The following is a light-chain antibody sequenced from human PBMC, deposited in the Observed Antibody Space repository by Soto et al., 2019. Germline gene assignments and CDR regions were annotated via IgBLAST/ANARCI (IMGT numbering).Light chain of an antibody. V-gene: IGKV1-5*03. CDR2: KAS. CDR3: QQYNSYPFT. J-gene: IGKJ1*01. CDR1: QSISSW. Sequence: XIXXTQXXXTLSAXXGDXVTITXRASQSISSWLAWYQQKPGKAPKLLIYKASSLESGVPSRFSGSGSGTEFTLTISSLQPDDFATYYCQQYNSYPFTFGQGTKVDI.